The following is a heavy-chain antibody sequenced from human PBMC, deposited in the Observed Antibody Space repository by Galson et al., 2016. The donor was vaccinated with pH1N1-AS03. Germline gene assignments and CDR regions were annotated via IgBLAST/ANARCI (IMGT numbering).Heavy chain of an antibody. Sequence: LRLSCAASGFPIDDYAMHWVRRAPGRGLEWVSLISADGSSTFYADSVRGRFTISRDTSEKSVYLQMNSLRTDDTALYSCTRDFARTIFGVTYYFYGVGVWGQGTTVTVSS. J-gene: IGHJ6*02. CDR1: GFPIDDYA. CDR3: TRDFARTIFGVTYYFYGVGV. D-gene: IGHD3-3*01. CDR2: ISADGSST. V-gene: IGHV3-43*02.